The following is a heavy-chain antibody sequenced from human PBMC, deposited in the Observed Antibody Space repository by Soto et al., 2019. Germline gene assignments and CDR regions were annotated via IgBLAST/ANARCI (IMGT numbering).Heavy chain of an antibody. D-gene: IGHD6-19*01. CDR2: IIPIFGTA. V-gene: IGHV1-69*06. CDR3: ARSTLDSSGWYGFDY. Sequence: QVQLVQSGAEVKKPGSSVKVSCKASGGTFSSYAISWVRQAPGQGLEWMGVIIPIFGTANYAQKFQGRVTITADKSTSTAYMELSSLRSEDTAVYYCARSTLDSSGWYGFDYWGQGTLVTVSS. CDR1: GGTFSSYA. J-gene: IGHJ4*02.